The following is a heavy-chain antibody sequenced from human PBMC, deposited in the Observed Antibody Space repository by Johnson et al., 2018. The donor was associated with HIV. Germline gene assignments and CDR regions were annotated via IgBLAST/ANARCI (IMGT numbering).Heavy chain of an antibody. Sequence: QMQLVESGGGVVQPGRSLRLSCAASGFTCSSYAMHWVRQAPGKGLEWVAVISYDGTNKYYADSVKGRFTLSRDNSKNTLDLQMNSLTIEDTAVFYCAKTRMGGILDAFDIWGQGTMVTVSS. V-gene: IGHV3-30*18. J-gene: IGHJ3*02. D-gene: IGHD3-10*01. CDR3: AKTRMGGILDAFDI. CDR1: GFTCSSYA. CDR2: ISYDGTNK.